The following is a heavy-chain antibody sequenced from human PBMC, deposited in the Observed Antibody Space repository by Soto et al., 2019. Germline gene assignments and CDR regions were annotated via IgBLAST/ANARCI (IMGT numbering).Heavy chain of an antibody. J-gene: IGHJ6*02. V-gene: IGHV3-7*01. CDR3: GRDEVRNGVGV. CDR2: IKGDGSEK. CDR1: GFTFSNFW. Sequence: ESGGGLVQPGGSLRLSCVGSGFTFSNFWMSWVRQAPGKGLEWVANIKGDGSEKRYADSVKGRLTISRDNAKNSVSLQMNSLRVEDTALYYCGRDEVRNGVGVWGPGTTVIVSS.